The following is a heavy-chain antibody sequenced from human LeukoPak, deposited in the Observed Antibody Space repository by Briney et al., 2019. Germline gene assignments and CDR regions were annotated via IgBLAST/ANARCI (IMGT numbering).Heavy chain of an antibody. CDR1: GFTFSSYA. CDR2: ISGSGSST. J-gene: IGHJ4*02. D-gene: IGHD2-2*01. Sequence: GGSLRLSCAASGFTFSSYAMSWVRQAPGKGLEWVSAISGSGSSTYYADSVKGRFTVSRDNTKNSLYLQMNSLRAEDTAVYYCAVHCITISCHSPRWGQGTLVTVSS. V-gene: IGHV3-23*01. CDR3: AVHCITISCHSPR.